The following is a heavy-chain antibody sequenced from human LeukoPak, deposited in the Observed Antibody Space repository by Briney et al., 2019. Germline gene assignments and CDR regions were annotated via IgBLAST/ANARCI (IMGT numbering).Heavy chain of an antibody. CDR2: ISWNSGSI. CDR3: AKDVGWEIRGGAFDI. J-gene: IGHJ3*02. Sequence: GRSLRLSCAASGFTFDDYAMHWVRQAPGKGLEWVSGISWNSGSIGYADSVKGRFTISRDNAKNSLYLQMNSLRAEDMALYYCAKDVGWEIRGGAFDIWGQGTMVTVSS. CDR1: GFTFDDYA. V-gene: IGHV3-9*03. D-gene: IGHD1-26*01.